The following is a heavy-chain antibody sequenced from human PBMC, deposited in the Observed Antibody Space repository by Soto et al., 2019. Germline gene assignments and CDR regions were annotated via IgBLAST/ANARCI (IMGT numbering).Heavy chain of an antibody. D-gene: IGHD6-19*01. CDR3: ARDGSGVHWYWDV. CDR1: GDSVSSVTAT. V-gene: IGHV6-1*01. J-gene: IGHJ2*01. CDR2: TYYRSKWYN. Sequence: QVQLQQSGPGLVKPSQTLSLMCDISGDSVSSVTATWSWIRQSPSRVLEWLGRTYYRSKWYNDYAMSVKGRIVITPDTSKNQVSLQLTSVPPADTATYFCARDGSGVHWYWDVLGGGTLVTVSS.